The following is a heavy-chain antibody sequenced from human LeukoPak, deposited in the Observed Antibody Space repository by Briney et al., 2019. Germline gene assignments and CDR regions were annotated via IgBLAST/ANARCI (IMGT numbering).Heavy chain of an antibody. V-gene: IGHV4-39*07. CDR2: LYYGGNP. CDR1: GASISNSDFY. D-gene: IGHD2-15*01. CDR3: ARVNDCSGSSCFSRWFDP. Sequence: SETLSLTCTVSGASISNSDFYWGWIRQPPGKRLEWIGTLYYGGNPFYNASLTSRVSMSVETSKNQFSLRLSFVIAADTAVYYCARVNDCSGSSCFSRWFDPWGQGTLITVSS. J-gene: IGHJ5*02.